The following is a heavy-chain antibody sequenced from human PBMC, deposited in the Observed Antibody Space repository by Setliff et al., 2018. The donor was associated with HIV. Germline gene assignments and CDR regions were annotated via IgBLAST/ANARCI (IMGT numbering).Heavy chain of an antibody. Sequence: KPSETLSLTCAVYGESFSAYFWTWIRQPPGKGPEWIGEVDHSGNSNLNPSLESRAAISVDTSKSQFSLKLTSVTAADTAVYYCAKGGAQGWNDPYFDYWGQGTLVTVSS. J-gene: IGHJ4*02. CDR3: AKGGAQGWNDPYFDY. D-gene: IGHD1-1*01. CDR2: VDHSGNS. V-gene: IGHV4-34*04. CDR1: GESFSAYF.